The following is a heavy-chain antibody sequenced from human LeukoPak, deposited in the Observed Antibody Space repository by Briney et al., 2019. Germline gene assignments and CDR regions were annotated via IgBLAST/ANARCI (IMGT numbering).Heavy chain of an antibody. Sequence: ETLSLTCTVSGGSISTYYWSWIRQPPGKGLEWVSIIYIGDNPHYADSVKGRFTISRHNSKNTLYLQMNSLRAEDTAVYYCARVRPWVFDYWGQGTPVTVSS. CDR2: IYIGDNP. CDR1: GGSISTYY. J-gene: IGHJ4*02. CDR3: ARVRPWVFDY. V-gene: IGHV3-53*04.